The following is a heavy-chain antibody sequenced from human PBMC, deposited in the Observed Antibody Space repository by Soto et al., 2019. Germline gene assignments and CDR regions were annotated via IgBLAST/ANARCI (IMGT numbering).Heavy chain of an antibody. CDR3: ARRYGDYEGDDY. Sequence: GGSLRLSCAGSGFTFSSYNMNWVRQAPGKGLEWISYISRSSSVIHYADSVKGRFTISRDNAKNSLYLQMNSLRDEDTAVYYCARRYGDYEGDDYWGQGTLVTVSS. CDR1: GFTFSSYN. V-gene: IGHV3-48*02. J-gene: IGHJ4*02. D-gene: IGHD4-17*01. CDR2: ISRSSSVI.